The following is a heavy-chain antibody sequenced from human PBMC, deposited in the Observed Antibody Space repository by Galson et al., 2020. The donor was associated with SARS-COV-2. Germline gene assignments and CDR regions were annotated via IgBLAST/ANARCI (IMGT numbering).Heavy chain of an antibody. Sequence: SQTLSLTCYISGDSVSSNSAAWNWIRQSPSRGLEWLGRTYYRSKWSSDYAVSVKSRISINPDASKNQFSLQLRSVIPEDTAVYYCARSPGVTVARTMDVWGQGTTVTVSS. CDR1: GDSVSSNSAA. J-gene: IGHJ6*02. D-gene: IGHD6-19*01. CDR3: ARSPGVTVARTMDV. V-gene: IGHV6-1*01. CDR2: TYYRSKWSS.